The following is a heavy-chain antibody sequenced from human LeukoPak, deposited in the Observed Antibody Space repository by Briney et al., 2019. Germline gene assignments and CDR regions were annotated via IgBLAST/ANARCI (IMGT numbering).Heavy chain of an antibody. CDR3: VRGDYCDYTLFDY. V-gene: IGHV3-53*01. D-gene: IGHD4-17*01. CDR1: GFTVSSNY. J-gene: IGHJ4*02. Sequence: GGSLRLSCAASGFTVSSNYMSWVRQAPGKGLEWVSVIYSGGSTYYADSVKGRFTISRDNSKNTLYLQMKRMRVGDTAVYYYVRGDYCDYTLFDYWGQGTLVTVSS. CDR2: IYSGGST.